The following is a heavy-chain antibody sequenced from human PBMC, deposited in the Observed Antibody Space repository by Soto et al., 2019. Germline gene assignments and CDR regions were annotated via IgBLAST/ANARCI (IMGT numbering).Heavy chain of an antibody. D-gene: IGHD3-22*01. J-gene: IGHJ5*02. CDR2: IYYSGST. CDR3: ARDLAVYYYDSSGPPGNWFDP. CDR1: GGSISSGGYY. Sequence: SETLSLTCTVSGGSISSGGYYWSWIRQHPGKGLEWIGYIYYSGSTYYNPSLKSRVTISVDTSKNQFSLKLSSVTAADTAVYYCARDLAVYYYDSSGPPGNWFDPWGQGTLVTVPS. V-gene: IGHV4-31*03.